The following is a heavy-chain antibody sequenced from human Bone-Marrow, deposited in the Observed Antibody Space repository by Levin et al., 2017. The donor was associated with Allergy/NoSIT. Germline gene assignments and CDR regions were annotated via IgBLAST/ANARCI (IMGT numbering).Heavy chain of an antibody. J-gene: IGHJ4*02. D-gene: IGHD6-6*01. V-gene: IGHV3-43D*03. CDR3: AKATEASSFFDS. CDR2: VSWDGGST. Sequence: GGSLRLSCVASGFTFDDYAMHWVRQAPGKGLEWVSLVSWDGGSTYSADSVKGRFTISRDNTKNSLYLHMNSLRPEDTALYYCAKATEASSFFDSWGQGTLVTVSS. CDR1: GFTFDDYA.